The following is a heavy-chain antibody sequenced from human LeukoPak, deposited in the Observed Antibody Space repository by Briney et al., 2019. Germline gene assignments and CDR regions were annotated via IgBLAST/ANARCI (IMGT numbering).Heavy chain of an antibody. CDR3: AKAPYGGSYFTHFDS. J-gene: IGHJ4*02. CDR1: GFTFSTYA. Sequence: GGSLRLSCAASGFTFSTYAMSWVRQAPGKGLEWVSAISGSGGSTYHADSVKGRFTISRDNSKNTLYLHMNSLRAEDTAVYYCAKAPYGGSYFTHFDSWGQGTLVTVSS. V-gene: IGHV3-23*01. D-gene: IGHD1-26*01. CDR2: ISGSGGST.